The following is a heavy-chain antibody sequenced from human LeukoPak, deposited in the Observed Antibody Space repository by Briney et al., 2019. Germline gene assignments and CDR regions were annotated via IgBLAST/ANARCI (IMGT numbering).Heavy chain of an antibody. Sequence: APVKVSCKASGYNFATYGISWVRQAPGQGLEWMGWIAPYNDNANSAQKFQGRLSMTADTSTSTASMELRSLRSDDTAVYYCTRDPRHKYGNFDNWGQGTLVTVSS. J-gene: IGHJ4*02. D-gene: IGHD2/OR15-2a*01. CDR3: TRDPRHKYGNFDN. CDR2: IAPYNDNA. CDR1: GYNFATYG. V-gene: IGHV1-18*01.